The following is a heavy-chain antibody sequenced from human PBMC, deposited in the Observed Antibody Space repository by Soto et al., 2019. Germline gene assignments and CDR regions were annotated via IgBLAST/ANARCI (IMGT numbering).Heavy chain of an antibody. CDR1: GGSISSGGYY. D-gene: IGHD5-12*01. Sequence: QVQLQESGPGLVKPSQILSLTCTVSGGSISSGGYYWSWIRQHPGKGLEWIGYIYYSGSTYYNPSLKSRVTISVDTSKNQFSLKLSSVTAADTAVYYCATRLPGVDSGHDLSFDYWGQGTLVTVSS. J-gene: IGHJ4*02. V-gene: IGHV4-31*03. CDR3: ATRLPGVDSGHDLSFDY. CDR2: IYYSGST.